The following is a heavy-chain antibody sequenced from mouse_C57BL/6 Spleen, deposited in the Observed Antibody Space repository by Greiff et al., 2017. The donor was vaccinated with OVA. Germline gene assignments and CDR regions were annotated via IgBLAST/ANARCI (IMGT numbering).Heavy chain of an antibody. J-gene: IGHJ1*03. CDR3: ARVATRYVDV. Sequence: QVQLQQPGAELVMPGASVKLSCQASGYTFTSYWMHWVKQRPGQGLEWIGEIDPSDSYTNYNQKFKGKSTLTVDKSSSTAYMQLSSLTSEDSAVYYCARVATRYVDVWGTGTTVTVSS. CDR1: GYTFTSYW. D-gene: IGHD1-1*01. CDR2: IDPSDSYT. V-gene: IGHV1-69*01.